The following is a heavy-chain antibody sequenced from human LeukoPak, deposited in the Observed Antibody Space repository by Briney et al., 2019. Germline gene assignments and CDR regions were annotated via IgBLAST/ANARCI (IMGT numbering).Heavy chain of an antibody. CDR1: GGSISSGSYY. D-gene: IGHD3-22*01. Sequence: SETLSLTCTVSGGSISSGSYYWSWIRQPAGKGLEWIGRIYTSGSTNYNPSLKSRGTISVDTSKNQFSLKLSSVTAADTAVYYCARARSGYTDYWGQGTLVTVSS. J-gene: IGHJ4*02. V-gene: IGHV4-61*02. CDR2: IYTSGST. CDR3: ARARSGYTDY.